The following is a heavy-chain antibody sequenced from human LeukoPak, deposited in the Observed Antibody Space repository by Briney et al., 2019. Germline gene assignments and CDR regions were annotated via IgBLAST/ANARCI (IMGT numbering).Heavy chain of an antibody. J-gene: IGHJ3*02. CDR3: AKDYYDSSGYPFPDAFDI. D-gene: IGHD3-22*01. CDR1: GFTFSSYS. V-gene: IGHV3-21*01. CDR2: ISSSSSYI. Sequence: GGSLRLSCAASGFTFSSYSMNWVRQAPGKELEWVSSISSSSSYIYYADSVKGRFTISRDNAKNSLYLQMNSLRAEDTAVYYCAKDYYDSSGYPFPDAFDIWGQGTMVTVSS.